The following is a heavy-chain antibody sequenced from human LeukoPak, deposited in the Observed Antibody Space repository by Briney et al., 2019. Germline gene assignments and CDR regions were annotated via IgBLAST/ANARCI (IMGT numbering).Heavy chain of an antibody. CDR1: GYTFTCYY. CDR2: INPNSGGT. Sequence: ASVKVSCKASGYTFTCYYMHWVRQAPGQGLEWMGWINPNSGGTNYAQKFQGRVTMTRNTSISTAYMELSSLRSEDTAVYYCARGVRFGELPHYYYYYGMDVWGQGTTVTVSS. D-gene: IGHD3-10*01. V-gene: IGHV1-2*02. CDR3: ARGVRFGELPHYYYYYGMDV. J-gene: IGHJ6*02.